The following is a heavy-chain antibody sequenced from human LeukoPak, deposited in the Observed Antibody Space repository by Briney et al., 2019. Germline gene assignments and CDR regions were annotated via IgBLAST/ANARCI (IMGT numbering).Heavy chain of an antibody. V-gene: IGHV3-23*01. CDR3: ARSGVATCHY. Sequence: AGGSLRLSCQASGFTFSNYAMSWIRQAPGKGLEWVSSINPNDDGRSFFANFVEGRSTISRDDSRSGVYLQMNNLRAEDAAVYYCARSGVATCHYWGQGILVTVSS. CDR2: INPNDDGRS. CDR1: GFTFSNYA. J-gene: IGHJ4*02. D-gene: IGHD2-15*01.